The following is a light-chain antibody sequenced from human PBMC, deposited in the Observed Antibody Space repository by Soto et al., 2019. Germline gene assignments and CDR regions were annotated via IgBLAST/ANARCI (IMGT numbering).Light chain of an antibody. CDR1: QGINNY. Sequence: DIQMTQSPSSLSASVGDRVPITFRASQGINNYLAWYQQKPGKVPKLLIYAASTLQSGVPSRFSGSGSGTDFTLTISSLQPEDVATYYCQKYNSAPHTFGQGTKLAIK. CDR3: QKYNSAPHT. V-gene: IGKV1-27*01. CDR2: AAS. J-gene: IGKJ2*01.